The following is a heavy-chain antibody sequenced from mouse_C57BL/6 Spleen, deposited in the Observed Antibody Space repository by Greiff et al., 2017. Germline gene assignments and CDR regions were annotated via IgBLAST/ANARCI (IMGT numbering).Heavy chain of an antibody. Sequence: QVQLQQSGAELVRPGASVTLSCKASGYTFTDYEMHWVKQTPVHGLEWIGAIDPETGGTAYNQKFKGKAILTADKSSSTAYIGLRSLTSEDSAVYYCTRRWLPFAYWGQGTLVTVSA. CDR2: IDPETGGT. CDR1: GYTFTDYE. CDR3: TRRWLPFAY. J-gene: IGHJ3*01. D-gene: IGHD2-3*01. V-gene: IGHV1-15*01.